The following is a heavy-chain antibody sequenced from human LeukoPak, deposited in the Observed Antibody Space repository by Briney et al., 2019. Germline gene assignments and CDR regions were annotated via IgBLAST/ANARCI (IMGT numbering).Heavy chain of an antibody. D-gene: IGHD1-7*01. CDR1: GFTFDDYG. CDR2: INWNGGST. CDR3: ARAPRGTTPHFDH. J-gene: IGHJ4*02. Sequence: GGSLRLSCTASGFTFDDYGMSWVRQAPGKGLEWVSGINWNGGSTGYAESVKGRFTISRDNAKNSLYLQMNSLRAEDTALYYCARAPRGTTPHFDHWGQGTLVTVSS. V-gene: IGHV3-20*04.